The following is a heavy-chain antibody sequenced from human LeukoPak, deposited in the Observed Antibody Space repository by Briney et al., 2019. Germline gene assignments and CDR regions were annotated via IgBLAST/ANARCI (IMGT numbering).Heavy chain of an antibody. CDR2: ISAYNGNT. CDR3: ARERGCSSTSCYEDY. Sequence: ASVKVSCKASGYTFTSYSFSWVRQAPGQGLEWMGWISAYNGNTNYAQKFQGRVTITADESTSTAYMELSSLRSEDTAVYYCARERGCSSTSCYEDYWGQGTLVTVSS. V-gene: IGHV1-18*04. D-gene: IGHD2-2*01. J-gene: IGHJ4*02. CDR1: GYTFTSYS.